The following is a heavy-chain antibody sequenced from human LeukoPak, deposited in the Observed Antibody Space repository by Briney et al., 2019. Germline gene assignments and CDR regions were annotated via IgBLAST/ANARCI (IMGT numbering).Heavy chain of an antibody. D-gene: IGHD3-10*01. CDR1: GGSISSGGYS. Sequence: PSETLSLTCAVSGGSISSGGYSWSWIRQPPGKGLEWIGYTYHSGSTYYNPSLKSRVTISVDRSKNQFSLKLSSVTAADTAVYYCARAPRGSGSYFPFDYWGQEPWSPSPQ. CDR2: TYHSGST. J-gene: IGHJ4*01. V-gene: IGHV4-30-2*01. CDR3: ARAPRGSGSYFPFDY.